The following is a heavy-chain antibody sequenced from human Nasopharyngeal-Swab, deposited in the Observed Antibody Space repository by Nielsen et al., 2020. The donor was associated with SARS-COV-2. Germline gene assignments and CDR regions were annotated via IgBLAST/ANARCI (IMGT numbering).Heavy chain of an antibody. CDR1: GGSISSSSYY. CDR3: AGHYGGNSAFDS. D-gene: IGHD4-23*01. J-gene: IGHJ4*02. CDR2: IYYSGST. V-gene: IGHV4-39*01. Sequence: SETLSLTCTVSGGSISSSSYYWGRIRQPPGKGVEWIWSIYYSGSTYYNPSLKSRVTISVDTSQNRFSLKLSSVTASDTAVYYCAGHYGGNSAFDSWGQGTLVTVSS.